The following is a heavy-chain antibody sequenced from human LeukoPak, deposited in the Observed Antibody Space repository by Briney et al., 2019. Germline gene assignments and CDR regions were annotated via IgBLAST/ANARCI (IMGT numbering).Heavy chain of an antibody. CDR3: TRWSSLWFGELFDY. D-gene: IGHD3-10*01. Sequence: GGSLRLSCTASGFTFGDYAMSWVRQAPGKGLEWVGFIRSKAYGGTTEYAASVKGRFTISRDDSKSIAYLQMNSLKTEDTAVYYCTRWSSLWFGELFDYWGQGTLVTVSS. CDR1: GFTFGDYA. J-gene: IGHJ4*02. V-gene: IGHV3-49*04. CDR2: IRSKAYGGTT.